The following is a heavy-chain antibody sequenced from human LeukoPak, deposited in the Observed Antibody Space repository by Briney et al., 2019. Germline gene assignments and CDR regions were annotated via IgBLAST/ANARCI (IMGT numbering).Heavy chain of an antibody. V-gene: IGHV4-30-4*07. Sequence: PSETLSLTCGVSGGSISSGGYSWSWIRQPPGKGLEWIGYIYYSGSTYYNPSLKSRVTISVDTSKNQFSLKLSSVTAADTAVYYCARVGYCSGGSCLYYYYYMDVWGKGTTVTVSS. J-gene: IGHJ6*03. D-gene: IGHD2-15*01. CDR2: IYYSGST. CDR3: ARVGYCSGGSCLYYYYYMDV. CDR1: GGSISSGGYS.